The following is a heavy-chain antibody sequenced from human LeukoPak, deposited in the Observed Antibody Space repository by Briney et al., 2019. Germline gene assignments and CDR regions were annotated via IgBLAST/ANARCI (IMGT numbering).Heavy chain of an antibody. Sequence: SETLSLTCTVSGGSISSSSYYWGWIRQPPGKGLEWIGSIYYSGSTYYNPSLKSRVTISVDTSKNQFTLKLSSVTAADTAVYYCAREVYGGNSGYYYYYMDVWGKGTTVTVSS. D-gene: IGHD4-23*01. V-gene: IGHV4-39*06. CDR1: GGSISSSSYY. CDR3: AREVYGGNSGYYYYYMDV. J-gene: IGHJ6*03. CDR2: IYYSGST.